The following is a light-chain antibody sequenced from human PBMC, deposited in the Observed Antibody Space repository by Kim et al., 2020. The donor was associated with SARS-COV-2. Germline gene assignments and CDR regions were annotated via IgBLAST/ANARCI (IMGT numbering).Light chain of an antibody. CDR2: DAS. CDR1: QSISSW. Sequence: DIQMTQSPSTLSASVGDRVTITCRASQSISSWLAWYQQKPGKAPKLLIYDASSLESGVPSRFSGSGSGTEFTLTISSLQPDDFATYYCHQYNSYSPYTFGQGTKLEI. J-gene: IGKJ2*01. V-gene: IGKV1-5*01. CDR3: HQYNSYSPYT.